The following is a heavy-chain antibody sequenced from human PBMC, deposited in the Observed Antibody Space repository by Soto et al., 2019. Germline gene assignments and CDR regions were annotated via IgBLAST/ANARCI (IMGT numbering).Heavy chain of an antibody. Sequence: QLQLQESGPGLVKPSETLSLTCTVSGGSISSSSYYWGWIRQPPGKGLEWIGSIYYSGSTYYNPSLKSRVTIAVDTSKNQLSLKLSSVTAADTAVYYCARHPLFLIAVAGPAPFDYWGQGTLVTVSS. V-gene: IGHV4-39*01. J-gene: IGHJ4*02. D-gene: IGHD6-19*01. CDR2: IYYSGST. CDR3: ARHPLFLIAVAGPAPFDY. CDR1: GGSISSSSYY.